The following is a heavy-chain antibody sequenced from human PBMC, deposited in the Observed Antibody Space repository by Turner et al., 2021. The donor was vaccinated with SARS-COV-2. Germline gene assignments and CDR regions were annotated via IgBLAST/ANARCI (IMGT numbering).Heavy chain of an antibody. CDR2: ISWDGGST. V-gene: IGHV3-43*01. D-gene: IGHD6-13*01. Sequence: TASAFAFHDYTIHWVRQAAGKGLEWFALISWDGGSTNYADAVKGRFTISRDDSKNSLQQQMNSLRTEDAALYYWAKDISSGYEGRGVAGKNYGMDVWGQGTTVTVSS. CDR1: AFAFHDYT. J-gene: IGHJ6*02. CDR3: AKDISSGYEGRGVAGKNYGMDV.